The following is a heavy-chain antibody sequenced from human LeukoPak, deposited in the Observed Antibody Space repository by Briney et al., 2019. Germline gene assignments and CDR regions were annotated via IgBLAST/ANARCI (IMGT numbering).Heavy chain of an antibody. J-gene: IGHJ3*02. CDR1: GGSISSGGYY. Sequence: PSQTLSLTCTVSGGSISSGGYYWSWIRQPPGKGLEWIGYIYHSGSTYYNPSLKSRVTISVDRSKNQFSLKLSSVTAADTAVYYCAREERDSTFDAFDIWGQGTMVTVSS. V-gene: IGHV4-30-2*01. CDR2: IYHSGST. D-gene: IGHD2/OR15-2a*01. CDR3: AREERDSTFDAFDI.